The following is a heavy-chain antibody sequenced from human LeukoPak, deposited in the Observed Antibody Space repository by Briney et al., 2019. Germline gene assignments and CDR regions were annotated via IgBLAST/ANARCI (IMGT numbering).Heavy chain of an antibody. CDR2: IYPGDSDT. V-gene: IGHV5-51*01. D-gene: IGHD6-19*01. J-gene: IGHJ3*02. CDR1: GYSFTSYW. CDR3: ARRSEQWLDAFDI. Sequence: GESLKVSCKGSGYSFTSYWIGWVRQMPGKGLEWMGIIYPGDSDTRYSPSFQGQVTISADKSISTAYLQWSSLKASDTAMYYCARRSEQWLDAFDIWGQGTMVTVSS.